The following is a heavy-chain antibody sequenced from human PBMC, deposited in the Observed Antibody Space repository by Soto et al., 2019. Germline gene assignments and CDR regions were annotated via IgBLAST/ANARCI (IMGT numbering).Heavy chain of an antibody. CDR2: ISYDGSNK. J-gene: IGHJ4*02. V-gene: IGHV3-30*18. Sequence: GGSLRLSCAASGFTFSSYGMHWVRQAPGKGLEWVAVISYDGSNKYYADSVKGRFTISRDNSKNTLYLQMNSLRAEDTAVYYCAKDPGHCSGGSCYIFDYWGKGTLVTVSS. D-gene: IGHD2-15*01. CDR3: AKDPGHCSGGSCYIFDY. CDR1: GFTFSSYG.